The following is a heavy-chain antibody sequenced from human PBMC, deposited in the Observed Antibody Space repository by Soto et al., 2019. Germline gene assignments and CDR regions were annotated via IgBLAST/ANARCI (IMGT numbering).Heavy chain of an antibody. CDR3: ASIPGPRGGAG. D-gene: IGHD1-7*01. CDR2: IIPIFGKA. V-gene: IGHV1-69*01. CDR1: GGTFSSYA. Sequence: QVQLVQSGAEVKKPGSSVKVSCKASGGTFSSYAISWVRQAPGQGLEWMGGIIPIFGKANYAQKFQGRVTITADETTSTANMELSSLRSEERAVYDCASIPGPRGGAGWGQGTLVTVSS. J-gene: IGHJ4*02.